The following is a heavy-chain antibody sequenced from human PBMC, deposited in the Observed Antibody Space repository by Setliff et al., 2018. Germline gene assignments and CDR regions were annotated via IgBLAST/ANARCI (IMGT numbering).Heavy chain of an antibody. J-gene: IGHJ4*02. Sequence: ASVKVSCKASGYIFTGYYMHWVRQAPGQGLEWMGRISPHTGGTNSAQKFQGRVTMTEDTSTDTAYMELSSLRSEDTAVYYCATSYSGSYYGYWGQGTLVTVSS. D-gene: IGHD1-26*01. CDR2: ISPHTGGT. CDR3: ATSYSGSYYGY. V-gene: IGHV1-2*06. CDR1: GYIFTGYY.